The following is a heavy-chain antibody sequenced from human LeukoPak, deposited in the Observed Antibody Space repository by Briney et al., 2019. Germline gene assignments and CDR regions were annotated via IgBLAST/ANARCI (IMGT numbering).Heavy chain of an antibody. Sequence: KRGESLKISCKGSGYSFTSYWISRVRQMPGKGLEWMGRIDPSDSYTNYSPSFQGHVTISADKSISTAYLQWSSLKASDTAMYYCARQAGSGSYYDYWGQGTLVTVSS. CDR1: GYSFTSYW. V-gene: IGHV5-10-1*01. D-gene: IGHD3-10*01. CDR3: ARQAGSGSYYDY. J-gene: IGHJ4*02. CDR2: IDPSDSYT.